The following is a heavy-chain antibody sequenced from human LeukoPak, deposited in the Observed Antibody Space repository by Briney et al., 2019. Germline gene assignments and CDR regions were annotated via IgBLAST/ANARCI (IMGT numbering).Heavy chain of an antibody. CDR1: GGSISSYY. CDR3: AREGYGTFDY. Sequence: SVTLSLTCTVSGGSISSYYWSWIRQPPGKGLEWIGYIYYSGSTNYNPSLKSRVTISVDTSKNQFSLKLSSVTAADTAVYYCAREGYGTFDYWGQGTLVTVSS. V-gene: IGHV4-59*01. D-gene: IGHD1-1*01. CDR2: IYYSGST. J-gene: IGHJ4*02.